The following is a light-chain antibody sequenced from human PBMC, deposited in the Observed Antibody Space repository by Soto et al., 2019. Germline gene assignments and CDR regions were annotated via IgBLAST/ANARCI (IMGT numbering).Light chain of an antibody. CDR2: GAS. Sequence: DIQMTQSPSSLSASVGDRVTITCRASQAISYYLNWYQHKAGEPPKLLIFGASSLQSGVPSRFSGRGSDTDFTLIINSLQPEDSATYYCQQSFTPPITLGQGTRLDIK. CDR3: QQSFTPPIT. J-gene: IGKJ5*01. V-gene: IGKV1-39*01. CDR1: QAISYY.